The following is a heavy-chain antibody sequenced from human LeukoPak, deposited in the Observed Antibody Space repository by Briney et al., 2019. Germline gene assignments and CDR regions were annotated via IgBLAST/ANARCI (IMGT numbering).Heavy chain of an antibody. J-gene: IGHJ3*02. CDR2: IYYSGST. D-gene: IGHD5-18*01. Sequence: PSETLSLTCTVSGGSISSYYWSWIRQPPGKGLEWIGYIYYSGSTNYNPSLKSRVTISVDTSKNLFSLKLSSVTAADTAVYYCARGRGYSYVIDAFDIWGQGTMVTVSS. V-gene: IGHV4-59*01. CDR3: ARGRGYSYVIDAFDI. CDR1: GGSISSYY.